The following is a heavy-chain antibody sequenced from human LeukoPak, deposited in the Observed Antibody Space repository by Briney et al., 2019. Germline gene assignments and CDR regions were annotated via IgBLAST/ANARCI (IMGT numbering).Heavy chain of an antibody. CDR1: GGTFSSYA. CDR3: ARGYYDYVWGTYRSNKDDAFDI. D-gene: IGHD3-16*02. V-gene: IGHV1-69*05. Sequence: ASVKVSCXASGGTFSSYAISWVRLAPGQGLEWMGRIIPIFGTANYAQKFQGRVTITTDESTSTAYMELSSLRSEDTAVYYCARGYYDYVWGTYRSNKDDAFDIWGQGTMVTVSS. CDR2: IIPIFGTA. J-gene: IGHJ3*02.